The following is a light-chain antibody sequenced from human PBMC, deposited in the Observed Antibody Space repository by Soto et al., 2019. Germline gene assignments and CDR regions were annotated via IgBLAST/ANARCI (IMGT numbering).Light chain of an antibody. CDR2: GAS. V-gene: IGKV3-20*01. CDR1: QSVSSTY. Sequence: EIELTQSPGTLSLSPGERATLSCRASQSVSSTYLAWYQQKPGQAPRLLVYGASSRATGIPDRFRGIGSGPKFTVTISGLQSDDFAVYNCQQFGDWPSFGLGTKVDI. CDR3: QQFGDWPS. J-gene: IGKJ1*01.